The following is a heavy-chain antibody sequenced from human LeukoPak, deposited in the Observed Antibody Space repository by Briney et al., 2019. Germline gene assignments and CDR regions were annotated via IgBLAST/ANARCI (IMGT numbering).Heavy chain of an antibody. Sequence: ASVKVSCKASGYTFTSYGISWVRQAPGQGLEWMGWISAYNGNTNYAQKLQGRVTMTTDTSTSTAYMELRSLRSDDTAVYYCARDVPYYDSRGYPLDYWGQGTLVTVSS. CDR3: ARDVPYYDSRGYPLDY. D-gene: IGHD3-22*01. J-gene: IGHJ4*02. V-gene: IGHV1-18*01. CDR1: GYTFTSYG. CDR2: ISAYNGNT.